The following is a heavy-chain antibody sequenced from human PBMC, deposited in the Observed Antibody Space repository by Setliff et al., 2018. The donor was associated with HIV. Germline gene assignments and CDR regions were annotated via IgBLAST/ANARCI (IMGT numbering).Heavy chain of an antibody. CDR2: FDPEDDEK. D-gene: IGHD6-13*01. CDR3: ATGSPSSSWDYHPLDY. V-gene: IGHV1-24*01. J-gene: IGHJ4*02. CDR1: GYTLTVLS. Sequence: GASVKFPCKVSGYTLTVLSMYWVRQAPGKGPEWRGGFDPEDDEKIYAQKFQGRVTMTEDTSTETAYMELSSLRSEDTAVYYFATGSPSSSWDYHPLDYWGQGTLVTVSS.